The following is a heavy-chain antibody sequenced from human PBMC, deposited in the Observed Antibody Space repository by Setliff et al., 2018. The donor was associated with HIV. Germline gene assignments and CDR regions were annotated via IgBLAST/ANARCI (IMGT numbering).Heavy chain of an antibody. Sequence: PSETLSLTCNVSSGSVNNYWWTWIRQPPGKGLEWIGSIYHNGITYYNPSLKSRVTISVDTSQNQFSLKLSSVTAADTAIYYCARRIYGNNPYFDYWSQGTLVTVSS. CDR2: IYHNGIT. D-gene: IGHD4-17*01. J-gene: IGHJ4*02. CDR1: SGSVNNYW. CDR3: ARRIYGNNPYFDY. V-gene: IGHV4-59*08.